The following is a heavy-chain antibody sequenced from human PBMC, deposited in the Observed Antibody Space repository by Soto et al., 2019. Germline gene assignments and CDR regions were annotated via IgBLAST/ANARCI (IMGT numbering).Heavy chain of an antibody. CDR1: GFTFSSYA. D-gene: IGHD5-18*01. Sequence: GGSLRLSCAASGFTFSSYAMSWVRQAPGKGLEWVSAISGSGGSTYYADSVKGRFTISRDNSKNTLYLQMNSLRAEDTAVYYCAKGSCGYSYGYDYYGMDVWGQGTTVTVSS. V-gene: IGHV3-23*01. J-gene: IGHJ6*02. CDR2: ISGSGGST. CDR3: AKGSCGYSYGYDYYGMDV.